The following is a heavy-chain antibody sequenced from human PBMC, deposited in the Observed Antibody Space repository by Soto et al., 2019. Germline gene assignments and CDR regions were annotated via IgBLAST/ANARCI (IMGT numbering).Heavy chain of an antibody. CDR3: AKDATRTSGWYYFDY. D-gene: IGHD6-19*01. J-gene: IGHJ4*02. Sequence: GGSLGLGCAASGFTFSNYDMGGVRQAPGKGLEWVSAISNTDGRTYYADSVKGRFTISRDSSKNMLYLQMNSLGAEDTAVYYCAKDATRTSGWYYFDYWGQGTLVTVSS. CDR1: GFTFSNYD. V-gene: IGHV3-23*01. CDR2: ISNTDGRT.